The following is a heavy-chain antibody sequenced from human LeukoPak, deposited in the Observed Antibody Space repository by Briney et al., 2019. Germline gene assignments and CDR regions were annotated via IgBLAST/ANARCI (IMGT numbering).Heavy chain of an antibody. CDR3: ASPSGPYEGRFDY. Sequence: SVKVSCKASGGTFGSYAISWVRQAPGQGLEWMGGIIPIFGTANYAQRFQGRVTITADESTSTAYMELSSLRSEDTAVYYCASPSGPYEGRFDYWGQGTLVTVSS. J-gene: IGHJ4*02. CDR2: IIPIFGTA. D-gene: IGHD3-10*01. CDR1: GGTFGSYA. V-gene: IGHV1-69*13.